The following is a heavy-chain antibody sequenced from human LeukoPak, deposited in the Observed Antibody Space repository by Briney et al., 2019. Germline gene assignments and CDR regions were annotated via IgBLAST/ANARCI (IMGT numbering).Heavy chain of an antibody. CDR2: VYDSGTT. CDR3: ARQGGSVGYFDY. D-gene: IGHD3-16*01. CDR1: GGSISTYY. J-gene: IGHJ4*02. Sequence: SETLSLTCSLSGGSISTYYWSWVRQTPGKGLQWIGYVYDSGTTNYNPSLERRVTISSDASKNVLSLNVRSVPAADTAIYYCARQGGSVGYFDYWGQGTLVTVAS. V-gene: IGHV4-59*08.